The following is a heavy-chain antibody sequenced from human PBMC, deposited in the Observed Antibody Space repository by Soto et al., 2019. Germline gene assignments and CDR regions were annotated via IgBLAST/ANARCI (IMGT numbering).Heavy chain of an antibody. Sequence: QVQLVQSGAEVKKPGSSVKVSCKASGGTFSSYAISWVRHAPGQGLEWMGGIIPIFGTANYAQKIQGRVTITADESTSTAYMELSSLRSEETAVYYCARDSANYYDSSGYYEDAFDIWGQGTMVTVSS. D-gene: IGHD3-22*01. J-gene: IGHJ3*02. V-gene: IGHV1-69*01. CDR1: GGTFSSYA. CDR2: IIPIFGTA. CDR3: ARDSANYYDSSGYYEDAFDI.